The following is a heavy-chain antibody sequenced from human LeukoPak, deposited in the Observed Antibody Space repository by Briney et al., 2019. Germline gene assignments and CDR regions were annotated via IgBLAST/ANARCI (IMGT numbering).Heavy chain of an antibody. J-gene: IGHJ4*02. Sequence: HPGGSLRLSCAASGFTFSNYWIGWVRQAPGKRLEWVANMNIDGSEKYYADSVKGRFSISRDNARNSVYLQMASLRVEDTAVYYCARDPVEWELLLDYWGQGTLVTVSS. CDR2: MNIDGSEK. CDR3: ARDPVEWELLLDY. D-gene: IGHD1-26*01. V-gene: IGHV3-7*01. CDR1: GFTFSNYW.